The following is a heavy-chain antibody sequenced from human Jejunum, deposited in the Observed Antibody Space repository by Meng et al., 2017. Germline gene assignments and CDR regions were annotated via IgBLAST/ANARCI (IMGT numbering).Heavy chain of an antibody. D-gene: IGHD2-2*01. J-gene: IGHJ4*02. V-gene: IGHV1-2*06. CDR3: ASHQRGFDIDTAPN. CDR1: CDTFGGYY. CDR2: IMPDSGYS. Sequence: QVHPVQSVAEGTKAGASVKVFCRAFCDTFGGYYVNWVRQAPGQGLEYMGRIMPDSGYSTYVQRFQDRVTMTTDTSISTVYMELSRLTSDDTAVYYCASHQRGFDIDTAPNWGQGTLVTVSS.